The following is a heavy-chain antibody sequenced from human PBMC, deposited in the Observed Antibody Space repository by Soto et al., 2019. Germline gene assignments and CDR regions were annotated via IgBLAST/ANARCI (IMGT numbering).Heavy chain of an antibody. D-gene: IGHD3-16*01. V-gene: IGHV3-23*01. J-gene: IGHJ6*02. Sequence: EVQLLESGGGLVQPGGSLRLSCAASGFIFSSYVMSWVRQAPGKGLEWVSSISGSGVSTFYADSVKGRFTISRDNSKSTLYLQMNRLRVEDTAVYYCANGGRYYTMDVWDQGTTVTVSS. CDR2: ISGSGVST. CDR3: ANGGRYYTMDV. CDR1: GFIFSSYV.